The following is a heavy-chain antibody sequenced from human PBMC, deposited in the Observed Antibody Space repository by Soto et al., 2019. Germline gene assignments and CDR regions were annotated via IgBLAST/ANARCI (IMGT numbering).Heavy chain of an antibody. J-gene: IGHJ4*02. V-gene: IGHV3-15*07. CDR3: TTLWRGATARGEDC. CDR1: GFTVGNAW. Sequence: EVQLVESGGGLVEPGGSLRLSCAASGFTVGNAWMNWVRQAPGKGLEWVGSIKSRPEGGKTDYAAPVKGRFIISRDDSKNTLYLQMNSLNTDDTALYYCTTLWRGATARGEDCWGQGTLVTVSS. CDR2: IKSRPEGGKT. D-gene: IGHD1-26*01.